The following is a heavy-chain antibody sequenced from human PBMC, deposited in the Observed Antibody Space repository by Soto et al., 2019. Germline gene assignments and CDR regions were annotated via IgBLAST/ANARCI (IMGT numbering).Heavy chain of an antibody. Sequence: QVQLVQSGAEVKKPGSSGKASCKASGGIFSTYAISWLRQAPGKGLEGMGGIIPLFGTPNYAQRFQGRVTITADESTSTAYMELSRLRSEDTAVYYCARDRDDYGSGNYYNRIDFWGQGTLVTVSS. V-gene: IGHV1-69*01. CDR3: ARDRDDYGSGNYYNRIDF. CDR1: GGIFSTYA. CDR2: IIPLFGTP. J-gene: IGHJ4*02. D-gene: IGHD3-10*01.